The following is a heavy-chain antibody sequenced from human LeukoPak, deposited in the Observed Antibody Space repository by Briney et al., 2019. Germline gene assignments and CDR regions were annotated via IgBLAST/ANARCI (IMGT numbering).Heavy chain of an antibody. Sequence: PSETLSLTCTVSGGSISNYFWTWIRQPAGKGLEWIGRIYSSGTTNYNPSFKSRVTMSVDSSKNQFSLKLSSVTAADTAAYYCAREPGANSFDSWGQGTLVTVSS. J-gene: IGHJ5*01. D-gene: IGHD4/OR15-4a*01. CDR2: IYSSGTT. V-gene: IGHV4-4*07. CDR1: GGSISNYF. CDR3: AREPGANSFDS.